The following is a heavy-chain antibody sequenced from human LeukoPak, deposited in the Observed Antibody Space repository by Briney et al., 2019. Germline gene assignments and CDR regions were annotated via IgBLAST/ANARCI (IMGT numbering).Heavy chain of an antibody. J-gene: IGHJ5*02. CDR3: AKQGIFDYGDYVDP. Sequence: GGSLRLSCEASGFTFRDYAMSWVRQAPGKGLEWVSSINPSGASTYYADSVKGRFTVSRDNSKNTLYLQMNSLRAEDRAVYFGAKQGIFDYGDYVDPWGQGVLVTVSS. D-gene: IGHD4-17*01. CDR2: INPSGAST. V-gene: IGHV3-23*01. CDR1: GFTFRDYA.